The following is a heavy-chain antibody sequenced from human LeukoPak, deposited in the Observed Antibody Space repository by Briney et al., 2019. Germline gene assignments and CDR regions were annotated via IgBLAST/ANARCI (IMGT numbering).Heavy chain of an antibody. CDR1: GGTFSSYT. D-gene: IGHD2-2*02. V-gene: IGHV1-69*02. CDR2: IIPILGIA. CDR3: AREPSRYCSSTSCYTSDRGMDV. Sequence: GASVKVSCKASGGTFSSYTISWVRQAPGQGLEWMGRIIPILGIANYAQKFQCRVTITADKSTSTAYMELSSLRSEDTAVYYCAREPSRYCSSTSCYTSDRGMDVWGQGTTVTVSS. J-gene: IGHJ6*02.